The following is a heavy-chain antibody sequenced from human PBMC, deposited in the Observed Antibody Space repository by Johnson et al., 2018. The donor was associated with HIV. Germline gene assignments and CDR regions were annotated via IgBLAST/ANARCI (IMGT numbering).Heavy chain of an antibody. Sequence: QEQLVESGGGVVQPGRSLRLSCAASGFTFSSYGMHWVRQAPGKGLEWVAMISYDGSNKYYADSVKGRFTISRDNSKNTLYLQMNSLRAEDTAVYYCAKDWDVVVTADDAFDIWGQGTMVTVSS. CDR2: ISYDGSNK. J-gene: IGHJ3*02. V-gene: IGHV3-30*18. CDR1: GFTFSSYG. D-gene: IGHD2-21*02. CDR3: AKDWDVVVTADDAFDI.